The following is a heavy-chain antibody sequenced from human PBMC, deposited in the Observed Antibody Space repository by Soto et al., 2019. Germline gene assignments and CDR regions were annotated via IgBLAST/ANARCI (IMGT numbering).Heavy chain of an antibody. J-gene: IGHJ4*02. V-gene: IGHV1-3*05. D-gene: IGHD3-9*01. CDR1: GYIFADYA. CDR2: IKADNGDT. CDR3: ATSDWAW. Sequence: QVQIVQSGPEEKSPGASVKLSCTTSGYIFADYAIHWVRQAPGQGLEWVGWIKADNGDTRYSPKFQGRLIITRDISASTSYMALSALRSADTGVFYCATSDWAWWGRGTLITVSS.